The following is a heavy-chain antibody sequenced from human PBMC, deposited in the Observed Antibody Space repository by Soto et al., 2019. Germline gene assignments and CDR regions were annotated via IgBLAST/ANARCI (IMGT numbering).Heavy chain of an antibody. CDR3: ERGKYRGPKMYYYYGLDV. D-gene: IGHD2-2*01. Sequence: QGQLQQWGAGLLKPSETLSLTCAVYGGSSSGYYWTWIRQPPGKGLEWIGDVNHGGNTNYNPSLKRRVSISVDMSKNQVSLSLTSVTAADTALYYCERGKYRGPKMYYYYGLDVWGQGTTVPVSS. V-gene: IGHV4-34*01. CDR1: GGSSSGYY. CDR2: VNHGGNT. J-gene: IGHJ6*02.